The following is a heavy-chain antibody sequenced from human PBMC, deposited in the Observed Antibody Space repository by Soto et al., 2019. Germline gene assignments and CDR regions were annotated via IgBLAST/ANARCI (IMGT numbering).Heavy chain of an antibody. Sequence: GESLKISCKGSGYSFTSYWIGWVRQMPGKGLEWMGIIYPGDSDTRYSPSFQGQVTISPDKSISTAYLQWSSRKASDTAMYYCARLLEPRVRGVIRARGYYYYYGMDVWGQGTTVTVSS. CDR3: ARLLEPRVRGVIRARGYYYYYGMDV. CDR1: GYSFTSYW. CDR2: IYPGDSDT. D-gene: IGHD3-10*01. V-gene: IGHV5-51*01. J-gene: IGHJ6*02.